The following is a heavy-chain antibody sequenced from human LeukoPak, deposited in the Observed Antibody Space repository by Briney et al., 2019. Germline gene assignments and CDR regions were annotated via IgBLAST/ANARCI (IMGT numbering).Heavy chain of an antibody. V-gene: IGHV3-23*01. CDR1: GFTFTTYA. D-gene: IGHD1-26*01. CDR3: AKYPSYYVPFDY. Sequence: GGPLRLSCAASGFTFTTYAMSWARQAPGRGLEWVSTISGSGSSTYYADSVRGRFTISRDNSKNTLYLQMNSLRGEDTAVYYCAKYPSYYVPFDYWGQGTLVTVSS. J-gene: IGHJ4*02. CDR2: ISGSGSST.